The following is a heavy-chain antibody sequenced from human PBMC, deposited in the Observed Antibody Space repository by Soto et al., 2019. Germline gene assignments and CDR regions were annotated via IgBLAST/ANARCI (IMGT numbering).Heavy chain of an antibody. Sequence: ASVKVSCKASGYTFTSYYMHWVRQAPGQGLEWMGIINPSGGSTSYAQKFQGRVTMTRDTSTSTVYMELSSLRSEDTAVYYCARPLVGATPRGGGLDYWGQGTLVTVSS. D-gene: IGHD1-26*01. CDR2: INPSGGST. V-gene: IGHV1-46*01. J-gene: IGHJ4*02. CDR1: GYTFTSYY. CDR3: ARPLVGATPRGGGLDY.